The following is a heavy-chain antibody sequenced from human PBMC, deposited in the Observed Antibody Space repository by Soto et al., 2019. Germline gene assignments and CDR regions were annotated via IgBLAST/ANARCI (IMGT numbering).Heavy chain of an antibody. J-gene: IGHJ4*02. Sequence: ASVKVSCKASGYTFTSYDINWVRQATGQGLEWMGWMNPNSGNTGYAQKFQGRVTMTRNTSISTAYMELSSLRSEDTAVYYCARGLKGITIFGVVTTHFGYWGQATLVTASS. CDR3: ARGLKGITIFGVVTTHFGY. D-gene: IGHD3-3*01. V-gene: IGHV1-8*01. CDR2: MNPNSGNT. CDR1: GYTFTSYD.